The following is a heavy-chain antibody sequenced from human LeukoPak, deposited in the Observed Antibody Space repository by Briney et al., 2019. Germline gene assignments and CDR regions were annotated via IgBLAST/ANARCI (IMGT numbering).Heavy chain of an antibody. J-gene: IGHJ6*02. V-gene: IGHV3-48*01. CDR3: ARIASTNPYYYGMDI. CDR2: ITSSSSTI. Sequence: PPGGSLRLSCAASGFTFSSYSMNWVRQAPGKGLEWVSYITSSSSTIYYADSVKGRFTISRDNSKDTLYLQMNSLRAENTAVYYCARIASTNPYYYGMDIWGQGTTVTVSS. D-gene: IGHD6-13*01. CDR1: GFTFSSYS.